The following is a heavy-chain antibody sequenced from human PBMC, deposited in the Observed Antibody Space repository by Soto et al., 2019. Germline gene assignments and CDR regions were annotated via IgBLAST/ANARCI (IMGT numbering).Heavy chain of an antibody. Sequence: GGSLRLSCAVSGFRLSMFGVSWVRRPPGKGLEWVSGINGPGDGFYADSVKGRFTISRDNSQNALYLQMSSLRDDDTAVYYCARDHAPDTTTPVLDHWGQGTLVTVSS. CDR3: ARDHAPDTTTPVLDH. J-gene: IGHJ4*02. V-gene: IGHV3-23*01. CDR1: GFRLSMFG. D-gene: IGHD1-1*01. CDR2: INGPGDG.